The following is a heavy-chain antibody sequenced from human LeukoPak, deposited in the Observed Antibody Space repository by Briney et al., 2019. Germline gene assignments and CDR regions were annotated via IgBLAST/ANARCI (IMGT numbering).Heavy chain of an antibody. CDR3: ARDSGITIFGVVTAPDY. V-gene: IGHV3-7*01. CDR1: GFTFSSYW. CDR2: IKQDGRET. D-gene: IGHD3-3*01. J-gene: IGHJ4*02. Sequence: GGSLRLSCAPSGFTFSSYWMSWVSQAPGKGLEWVANIKQDGRETYYVDSVKGRFTISRDNAKNSLYLQMNSLRAEDTAVYYCARDSGITIFGVVTAPDYWGQGTLVTVSS.